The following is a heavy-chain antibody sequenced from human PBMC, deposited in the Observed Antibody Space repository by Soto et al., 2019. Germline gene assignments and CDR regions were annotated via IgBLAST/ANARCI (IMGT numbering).Heavy chain of an antibody. CDR1: GYTFTGYY. CDR3: ARGSSSWSNYYYYGMDV. V-gene: IGHV1-2*04. D-gene: IGHD6-13*01. Sequence: QVQLVQSGAEVKKPGASVKVSCKASGYTFTGYYMHWVRQAPGQGLEWMGWINPNSGGINYAQKFQGWVTMTRDTSISTAYMELSRLRSDDTAVYYCARGSSSWSNYYYYGMDVWGQGTTVTVSS. J-gene: IGHJ6*02. CDR2: INPNSGGI.